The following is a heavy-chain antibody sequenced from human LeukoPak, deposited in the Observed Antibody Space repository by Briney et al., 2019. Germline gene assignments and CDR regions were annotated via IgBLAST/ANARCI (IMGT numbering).Heavy chain of an antibody. D-gene: IGHD4-17*01. J-gene: IGHJ2*01. CDR1: GGSFSGYY. Sequence: PSETLSLTCAVYGGSFSGYYWSWIRQPPGKELEWIGEINHSGSTNYNPSLKSRVTISVDTSKNQFSLKLSSVTAADTAVYYCASTVTTAPRWYFDLWGRGTLVTVSS. CDR3: ASTVTTAPRWYFDL. CDR2: INHSGST. V-gene: IGHV4-34*01.